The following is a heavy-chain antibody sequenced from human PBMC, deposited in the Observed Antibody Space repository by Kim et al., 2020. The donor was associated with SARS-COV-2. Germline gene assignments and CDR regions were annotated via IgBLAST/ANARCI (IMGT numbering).Heavy chain of an antibody. CDR3: VKGLSGAYYLSNMDI. V-gene: IGHV3-64D*08. J-gene: IGHJ6*02. D-gene: IGHD3-22*01. Sequence: ADSVKSRFTISRDNSKNTLYLQMSSLRADDTAVYYCVKGLSGAYYLSNMDIWGQGTTVTVSS.